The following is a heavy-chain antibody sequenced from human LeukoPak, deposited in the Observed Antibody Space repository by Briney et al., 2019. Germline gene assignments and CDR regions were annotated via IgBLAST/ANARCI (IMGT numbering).Heavy chain of an antibody. V-gene: IGHV4-59*01. Sequence: SETLSLTCTVSGGSISSYYWSWIRQPPGKRLEWIGYIYYSGSTNYNPSLKSRVTISVDTSKNQFSLKLSSVTAADTAVYYCAGTIAVAETITDYWGQGTLVTVSS. CDR3: AGTIAVAETITDY. CDR2: IYYSGST. J-gene: IGHJ4*02. CDR1: GGSISSYY. D-gene: IGHD6-19*01.